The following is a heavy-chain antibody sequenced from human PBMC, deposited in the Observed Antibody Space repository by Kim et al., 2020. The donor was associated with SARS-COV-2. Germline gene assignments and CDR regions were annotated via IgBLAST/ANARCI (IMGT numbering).Heavy chain of an antibody. J-gene: IGHJ4*02. CDR3: ARDLGGIAAAGTH. Sequence: SADAGKSHFTTSRANSKNTLYLQMNSLRAEDTAVYYCARDLGGIAAAGTHWGQGTLVTVSS. V-gene: IGHV3-53*01. D-gene: IGHD6-13*01.